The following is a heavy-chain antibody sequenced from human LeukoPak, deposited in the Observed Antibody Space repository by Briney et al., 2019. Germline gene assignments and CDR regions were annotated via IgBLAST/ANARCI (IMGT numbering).Heavy chain of an antibody. J-gene: IGHJ5*02. CDR1: GFTFSTYG. CDR3: AKSGHQLLAGNWFDP. D-gene: IGHD2-2*01. Sequence: PGGSLRLSCAASGFTFSTYGMHWVRQAPGKGLEWVAVISYDGSNKNYADSVKGRFTISRDNSRNTLDLQMNSLRPEDTAVYYCAKSGHQLLAGNWFDPWGQGTLVTVSS. V-gene: IGHV3-30*18. CDR2: ISYDGSNK.